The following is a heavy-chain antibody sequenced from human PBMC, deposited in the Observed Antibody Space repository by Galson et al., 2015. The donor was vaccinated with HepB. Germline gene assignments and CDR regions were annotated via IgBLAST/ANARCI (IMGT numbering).Heavy chain of an antibody. D-gene: IGHD6-19*01. CDR2: ISGSGGST. J-gene: IGHJ4*02. Sequence: SLRLSCAASGFTFSSYAMSWVRQAPGKGLEWVSAISGSGGSTYYADSVKGRFTISRDNSKNTLYLQMNSLRAEDTAVYYCAKDQGGYSSGWYRYYFDYWGQGTLVTVSS. CDR3: AKDQGGYSSGWYRYYFDY. V-gene: IGHV3-23*01. CDR1: GFTFSSYA.